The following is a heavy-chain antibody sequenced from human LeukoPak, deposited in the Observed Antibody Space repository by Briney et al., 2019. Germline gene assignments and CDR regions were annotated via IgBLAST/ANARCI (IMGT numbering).Heavy chain of an antibody. CDR2: IKQDGSEK. CDR1: GFTFSSYW. D-gene: IGHD5-18*01. Sequence: GGSLRLSCAASGFTFSSYWMSWVRQAPGKGLEWVANIKQDGSEKYYVDSVKGRFTISRDNSKNTLYLQMNSLRAEDTAVYYCARSWIQLWSFDYWGQGTLVTVSS. J-gene: IGHJ4*02. V-gene: IGHV3-7*01. CDR3: ARSWIQLWSFDY.